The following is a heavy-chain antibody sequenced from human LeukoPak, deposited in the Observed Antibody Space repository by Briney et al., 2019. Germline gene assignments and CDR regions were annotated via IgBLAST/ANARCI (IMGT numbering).Heavy chain of an antibody. J-gene: IGHJ4*02. V-gene: IGHV3-23*01. CDR3: AKFSGSYSGIFDY. Sequence: GGSLRLSCAASGFTFSSYDMSWVRQAPGKGLEWVSAISGSGGSTYYADSVKGRFTISRDNSKNTLYLQMNSLRAEDTAVYYCAKFSGSYSGIFDYWGQGTLVTVSS. CDR1: GFTFSSYD. D-gene: IGHD1-26*01. CDR2: ISGSGGST.